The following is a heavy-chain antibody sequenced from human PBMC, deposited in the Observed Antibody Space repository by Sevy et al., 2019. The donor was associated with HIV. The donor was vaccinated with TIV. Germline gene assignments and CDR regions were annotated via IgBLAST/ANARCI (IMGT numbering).Heavy chain of an antibody. Sequence: GGSLRLTCAASGFSFSIYWMSWVRLAPGKGLEWVASTKEDGSERKYVDSVKGRFIISRDNAKNALYLQMNSLRAEDTAVYYCVRDSDKDDSGYSDWFDSWGQGTLVTVSS. CDR2: TKEDGSER. CDR3: VRDSDKDDSGYSDWFDS. J-gene: IGHJ5*01. D-gene: IGHD3-22*01. CDR1: GFSFSIYW. V-gene: IGHV3-7*01.